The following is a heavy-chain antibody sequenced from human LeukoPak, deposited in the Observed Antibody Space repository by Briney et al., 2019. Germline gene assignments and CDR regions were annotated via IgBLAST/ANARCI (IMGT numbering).Heavy chain of an antibody. CDR3: ARGGGYASGLAY. Sequence: SETLSLTCTVSGGSISNYYWSWIRQPPGKGLEWIGYIFYSGSTNYNPSLKSRVTISVDTSKNQFSLKVRSVTAADTAVYYCARGGGYASGLAYWGQGTLVTVSS. V-gene: IGHV4-59*01. CDR2: IFYSGST. D-gene: IGHD5-12*01. J-gene: IGHJ4*02. CDR1: GGSISNYY.